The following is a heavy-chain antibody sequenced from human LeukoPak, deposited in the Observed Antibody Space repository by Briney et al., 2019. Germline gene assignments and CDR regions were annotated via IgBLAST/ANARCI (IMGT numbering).Heavy chain of an antibody. Sequence: GGSLRLSCAASGFTFSGYVMTWVRQAPGKGLECVSSITFSSSHIYYADSVKGRFTISRDNTKDSLYRQMNSLRAEDTAIYYCARGPQFSGPGWFDPWGQGTLVTVSS. D-gene: IGHD3-10*01. J-gene: IGHJ5*02. CDR1: GFTFSGYV. V-gene: IGHV3-21*01. CDR3: ARGPQFSGPGWFDP. CDR2: ITFSSSHI.